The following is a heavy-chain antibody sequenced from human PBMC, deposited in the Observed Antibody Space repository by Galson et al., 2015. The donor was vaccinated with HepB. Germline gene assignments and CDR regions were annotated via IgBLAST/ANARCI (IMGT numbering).Heavy chain of an antibody. CDR3: ARGSNDYLGVDV. V-gene: IGHV3-21*01. J-gene: IGHJ6*02. Sequence: SLGLSCAASGFTFSSYSMNWVRQAPGKGLEWVSSISSSSSYIYYADSVKGRFTISRDNARDTLYLQMNSLRGEDTAVYYCARGSNDYLGVDVWGQGTTVTVSS. CDR1: GFTFSSYS. CDR2: ISSSSSYI.